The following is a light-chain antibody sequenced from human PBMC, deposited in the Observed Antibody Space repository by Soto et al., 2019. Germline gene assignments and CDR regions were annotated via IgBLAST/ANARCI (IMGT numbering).Light chain of an antibody. CDR3: QQYGSSPGT. CDR1: QSVSSSY. Sequence: EIVLTQSPGTLSLSPEERATLSCRASQSVSSSYLAWYQQKPGQAPRLLIYGASSRATGIPARFSGSGSGKDFTLTISRLEPEDFAVYYCQQYGSSPGTFGQGTKVEIK. V-gene: IGKV3-20*01. CDR2: GAS. J-gene: IGKJ1*01.